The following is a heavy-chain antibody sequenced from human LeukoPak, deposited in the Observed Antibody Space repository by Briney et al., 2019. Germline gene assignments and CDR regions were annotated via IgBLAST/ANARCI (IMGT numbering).Heavy chain of an antibody. CDR1: GFSFSSFG. D-gene: IGHD4-17*01. J-gene: IGHJ4*02. CDR3: AKDYGDFGDSSSYLDH. Sequence: GGSLRLSCTASGFSFSSFGMHWVRQAPGKGLEWVTSIRYDGSRKHYTDSVKGRFTISRDNSKNTPYLQMNSLRDEDTAVYYCAKDYGDFGDSSSYLDHWGQGTLVTVSS. V-gene: IGHV3-30*02. CDR2: IRYDGSRK.